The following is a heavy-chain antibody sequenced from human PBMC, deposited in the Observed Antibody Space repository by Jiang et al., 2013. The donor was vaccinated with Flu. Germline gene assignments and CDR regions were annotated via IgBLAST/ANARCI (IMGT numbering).Heavy chain of an antibody. CDR2: IYHSGST. V-gene: IGHV4-38-2*02. CDR3: ARGRGRPGDYFRFDY. CDR1: GYSISSGYY. D-gene: IGHD7-27*01. Sequence: LLKPSETLSLTCTVSGYSISSGYYWGWIRQPPGKGLEWIGSIYHSGSTYYNPSLKSRVTISVDTSKNQFSLKLSSVTAADTAVYYCARGRGRPGDYFRFDYWGQGTLVTVSS. J-gene: IGHJ4*02.